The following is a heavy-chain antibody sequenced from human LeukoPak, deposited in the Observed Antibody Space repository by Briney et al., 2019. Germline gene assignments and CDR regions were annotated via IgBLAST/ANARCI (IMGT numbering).Heavy chain of an antibody. V-gene: IGHV4-30-4*08. Sequence: SETLSLTCTVSGGSISSGDYYWSWIRQPPGKGLEWIGYIYYSGSTYYNPSLKSRVTISVDTSKNQFSLKLSSVTAADTAVYYCARGSSDHSGRLDYWGQGTLVTVPS. CDR2: IYYSGST. D-gene: IGHD3-10*01. CDR1: GGSISSGDYY. CDR3: ARGSSDHSGRLDY. J-gene: IGHJ4*02.